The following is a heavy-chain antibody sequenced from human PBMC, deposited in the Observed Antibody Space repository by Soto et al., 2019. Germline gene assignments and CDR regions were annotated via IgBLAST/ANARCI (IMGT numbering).Heavy chain of an antibody. CDR2: IHYSGST. CDR1: GGSISNYY. V-gene: IGHV4-59*08. D-gene: IGHD3-3*01. CDR3: ARGHYDFWSGYFATIDY. Sequence: QVQLQESGPGLVKPSETLSLTCTVSGGSISNYYWSWIRQPPGKGLEWIGYIHYSGSTKYNPSLKSRVTISADTSKNQFSLKLSSVTAADMAVYYCARGHYDFWSGYFATIDYWGQGTLVTVS. J-gene: IGHJ4*02.